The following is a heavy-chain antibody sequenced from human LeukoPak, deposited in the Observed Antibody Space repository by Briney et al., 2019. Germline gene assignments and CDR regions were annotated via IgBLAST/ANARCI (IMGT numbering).Heavy chain of an antibody. CDR3: AKSPVRYFVWLSGVYFDY. CDR1: GFTFSSYA. J-gene: IGHJ4*02. Sequence: GGSLRLSCAASGFTFSSYAMSWVRQAPGEGLEWVSAISGSGGSTYYADSVKGRFTISRDNSKNTLYLQMNSLRAEDTAVYYCAKSPVRYFVWLSGVYFDYWGQGTLVTVSS. CDR2: ISGSGGST. D-gene: IGHD3-9*01. V-gene: IGHV3-23*01.